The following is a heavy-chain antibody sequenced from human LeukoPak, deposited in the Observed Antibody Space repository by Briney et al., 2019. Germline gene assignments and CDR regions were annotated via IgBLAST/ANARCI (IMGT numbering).Heavy chain of an antibody. Sequence: GGSLRLSCAASGFTFSSYAMSWVRQAPGKGLEWVSAISGSGGSTYYPDSVKGRFTISRDNSKNTLYLQMNSLRAEDTAVYYCAKKGGRMVYYGMDVWGQGTTVTVSS. J-gene: IGHJ6*02. V-gene: IGHV3-23*01. D-gene: IGHD2-8*01. CDR2: ISGSGGST. CDR1: GFTFSSYA. CDR3: AKKGGRMVYYGMDV.